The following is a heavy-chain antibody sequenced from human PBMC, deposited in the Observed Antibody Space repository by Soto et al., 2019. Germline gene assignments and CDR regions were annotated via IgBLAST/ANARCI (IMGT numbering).Heavy chain of an antibody. CDR3: ARLAGYCTNGVCRAFDY. D-gene: IGHD2-8*01. J-gene: IGHJ4*02. V-gene: IGHV3-64D*06. CDR2: ITTNGGGT. CDR1: GFTFSDYA. Sequence: GGSLRLSCSASGFTFSDYAMHWVRQAAGKGLEYVSSITTNGGGTNYADSVKGRFSISRDNSKNTVHLQMSSLRQEDTAVYYCARLAGYCTNGVCRAFDYWGQGTLVTVSS.